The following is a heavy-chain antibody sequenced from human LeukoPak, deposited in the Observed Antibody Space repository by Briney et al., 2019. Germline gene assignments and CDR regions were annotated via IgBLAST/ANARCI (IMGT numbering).Heavy chain of an antibody. J-gene: IGHJ3*02. CDR1: GFTFSSYG. V-gene: IGHV3-30*18. CDR2: ISYDGSNK. Sequence: SGGSLRLSCAASGFTFSSYGMHWVRQAPGKGLEWVAVISYDGSNKYYADSVKGRFTISRDNSKNTLYLQMNSLRAEDTAVYYCAKESLSSGWYSDAYDIWGQGTMVTVSS. D-gene: IGHD6-19*01. CDR3: AKESLSSGWYSDAYDI.